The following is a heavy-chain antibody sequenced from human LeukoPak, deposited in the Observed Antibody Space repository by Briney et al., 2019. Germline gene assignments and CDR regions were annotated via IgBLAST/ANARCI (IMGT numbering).Heavy chain of an antibody. V-gene: IGHV3-53*01. Sequence: PGGSLRLSCAASGFTVSSNYMSWVRQAPGKGLEWVSVIYSGGSTYYADSVKGRFTISRDNSKNTVYLQMNSLRAEDTAVYYCARDRGHYGSGVHFDYWGQGTLVTVSS. CDR3: ARDRGHYGSGVHFDY. J-gene: IGHJ4*02. CDR1: GFTVSSNY. D-gene: IGHD3-10*01. CDR2: IYSGGST.